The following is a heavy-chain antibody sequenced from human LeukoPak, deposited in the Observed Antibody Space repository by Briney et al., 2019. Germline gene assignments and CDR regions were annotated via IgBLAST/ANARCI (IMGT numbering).Heavy chain of an antibody. D-gene: IGHD2-21*01. CDR2: IYYSGST. Sequence: SETLSLTCTVSGYSISNGYYWGWIRQPPGKGLEWIGSIYYSGSTYYNPSLRSRVTISVDTSKNQFSLKLTSVTVADTALYYCARWVVNAEKSVFDIWGQGTAVTVSS. CDR1: GYSISNGYY. CDR3: ARWVVNAEKSVFDI. J-gene: IGHJ3*02. V-gene: IGHV4-38-2*02.